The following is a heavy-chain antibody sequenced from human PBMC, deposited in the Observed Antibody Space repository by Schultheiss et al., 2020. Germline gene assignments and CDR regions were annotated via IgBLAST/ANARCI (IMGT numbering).Heavy chain of an antibody. V-gene: IGHV1-18*01. CDR3: ARASLEWLLRGGFDI. J-gene: IGHJ3*02. Sequence: ASVKVSCKASGGTFSSYGISWVRQAPGQGLEWMGWISAYNGNTNYAQKLQGRVTMTTDTSTSTAYMELSSLRSEDTAVYYCARASLEWLLRGGFDIWGQGTMV. CDR1: GGTFSSYG. D-gene: IGHD3-3*01. CDR2: ISAYNGNT.